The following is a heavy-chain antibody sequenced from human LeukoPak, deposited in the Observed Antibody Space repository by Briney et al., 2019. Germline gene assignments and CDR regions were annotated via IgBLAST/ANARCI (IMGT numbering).Heavy chain of an antibody. CDR3: AKDPTEYYDSSGYCYFDY. D-gene: IGHD3-22*01. CDR2: ISGSGGST. J-gene: IGHJ4*02. V-gene: IGHV3-23*01. CDR1: GFTFSSYA. Sequence: GASLRLSCAASGFTFSSYAMSWVRQAPGKGLEWVSAISGSGGSTYYADSVKGRFTISRDNSKNTLYLQMNSLRAEDTAVYYCAKDPTEYYDSSGYCYFDYWGQGTPVTVSS.